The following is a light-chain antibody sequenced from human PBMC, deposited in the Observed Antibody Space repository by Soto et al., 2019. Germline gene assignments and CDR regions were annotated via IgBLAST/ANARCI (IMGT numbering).Light chain of an antibody. V-gene: IGKV3-20*01. Sequence: EIVLTQSPSTLSLSPGEIATLSCRASQSVSSNYLAWYQQKPGQAPRPLIYGASSRATGIPDRFSGSGAGTDFTLTISRLEPEDFAVYYCQQYGSSPWTFGQGTKVEIK. CDR1: QSVSSNY. CDR3: QQYGSSPWT. J-gene: IGKJ1*01. CDR2: GAS.